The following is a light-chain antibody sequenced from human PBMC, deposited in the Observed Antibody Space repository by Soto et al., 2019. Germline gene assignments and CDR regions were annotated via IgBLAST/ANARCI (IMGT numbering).Light chain of an antibody. J-gene: IGKJ1*01. CDR3: QQYGSSPGT. CDR1: QSVTTR. V-gene: IGKV3-20*01. Sequence: IVLTQSPGTLSLSPGERVTLSCRASQSVTTRLAWYQHKPGQAPRLLMSGASSRASGVPDRFSGSGSGTDFTLTISRLEPEDFAVYYCQQYGSSPGTFGQGTKVDIK. CDR2: GAS.